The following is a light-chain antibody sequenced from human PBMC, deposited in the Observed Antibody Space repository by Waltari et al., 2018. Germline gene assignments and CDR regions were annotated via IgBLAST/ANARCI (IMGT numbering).Light chain of an antibody. V-gene: IGLV1-40*01. CDR2: VNN. Sequence: SVLTPPPSASGAPGQRVTISCTGNSAHIGADYDVHWYQQVPGTAPKLLMYVNNNRASGVPARFSGSKYGTSASLAITGLQAEDEADYYCQSYDYSLRAAVFGGGTKLTVL. CDR3: QSYDYSLRAAV. CDR1: SAHIGADYD. J-gene: IGLJ2*01.